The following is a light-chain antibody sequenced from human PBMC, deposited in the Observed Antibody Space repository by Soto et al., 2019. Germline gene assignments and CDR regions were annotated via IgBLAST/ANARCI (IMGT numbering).Light chain of an antibody. CDR1: QSVSSSY. CDR3: QQRSYPIT. Sequence: EMVLTQSPGTLSLSPGERATLSCRASQSVSSSYLAWYQQKPGQAPRLLIYDASNRATGIPARFSGSGSGTDFTLTISSLEPEDFAVYYCQQRSYPITFGQGTRLEIK. J-gene: IGKJ5*01. CDR2: DAS. V-gene: IGKV3D-20*02.